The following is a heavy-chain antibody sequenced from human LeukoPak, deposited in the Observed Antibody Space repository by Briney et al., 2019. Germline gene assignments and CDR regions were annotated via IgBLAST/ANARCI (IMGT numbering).Heavy chain of an antibody. CDR1: GFTFSSYA. CDR3: ARDGGDYAYFDY. D-gene: IGHD4-17*01. CDR2: ISYDGSNK. Sequence: GGSLRLSCAASGFTFSSYAMHWVHQAPGKGLEWVAVISYDGSNKYYADSVKGRFTISRDNSKNTLYLQMNSLRAEDTAVYYCARDGGDYAYFDYWGQGTLVTVSS. J-gene: IGHJ4*02. V-gene: IGHV3-30-3*01.